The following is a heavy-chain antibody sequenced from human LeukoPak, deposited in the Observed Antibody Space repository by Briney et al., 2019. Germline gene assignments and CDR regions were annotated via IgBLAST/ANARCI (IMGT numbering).Heavy chain of an antibody. CDR2: IYHSGST. CDR3: ARRKIAAIARPGYFDY. D-gene: IGHD6-13*01. J-gene: IGHJ4*02. V-gene: IGHV4-38-2*02. Sequence: SETLSLTCTVSGYSISSGYYWGWIRQPPGKGLEWIGGIYHSGSTYYNPSLKSRVTISVDTSKNQFSLKLSSVTAADTAVYYCARRKIAAIARPGYFDYWGQGTLVTVSS. CDR1: GYSISSGYY.